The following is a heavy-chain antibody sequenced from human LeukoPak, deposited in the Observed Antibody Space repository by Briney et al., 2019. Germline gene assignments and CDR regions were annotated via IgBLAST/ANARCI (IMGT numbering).Heavy chain of an antibody. V-gene: IGHV1-2*02. CDR2: INPNSGGT. D-gene: IGHD3-10*01. J-gene: IGHJ4*02. CDR3: ARPMVRGVITPFGLGY. CDR1: GYTFTGYY. Sequence: ASVKVSCKASGYTFTGYYMHWVRQAPGQGLEWMGWINPNSGGTNYAQKFQGRVTTTRDTSISIAYMELSRLRSDDTAVYHCARPMVRGVITPFGLGYWGQGTLVTVSS.